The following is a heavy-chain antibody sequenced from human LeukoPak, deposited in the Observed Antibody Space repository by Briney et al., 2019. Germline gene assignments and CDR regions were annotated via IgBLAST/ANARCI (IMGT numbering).Heavy chain of an antibody. CDR1: GFTFSSYG. CDR2: ISYDGSNK. J-gene: IGHJ4*02. V-gene: IGHV3-30*18. D-gene: IGHD2-2*01. Sequence: PGGSLRLSCAASGFTFSSYGMHWVRQAPGKGLEWVAVISYDGSNKYYADSVKGRFTISRDNSKNTLYLQMNSLRAEDTAVYYCAKDRYCSSTSCYALDYWGQGTLVTVSS. CDR3: AKDRYCSSTSCYALDY.